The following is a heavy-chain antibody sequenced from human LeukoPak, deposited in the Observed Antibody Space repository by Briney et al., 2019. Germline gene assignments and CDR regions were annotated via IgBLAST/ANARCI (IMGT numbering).Heavy chain of an antibody. CDR3: AKGPEVRGVIVILKTGEKGALDY. J-gene: IGHJ4*02. CDR1: GFTFSTYG. Sequence: GGSLRLSCAASGFTFSTYGMHWVRQAPGKGLEWVAVISYDGSNKYYADSVKGRFTISRDNSKNTLYLQMSSLRAEDTAVYYCAKGPEVRGVIVILKTGEKGALDYWGQGTLVTVSS. CDR2: ISYDGSNK. D-gene: IGHD3-10*01. V-gene: IGHV3-30*18.